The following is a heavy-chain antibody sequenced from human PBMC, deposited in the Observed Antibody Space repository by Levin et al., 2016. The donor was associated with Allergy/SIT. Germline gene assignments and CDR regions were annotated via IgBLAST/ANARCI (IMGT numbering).Heavy chain of an antibody. Sequence: SETLSLTCAVYGGSFSGYYWSWIRQPPGKGLEWIGEINHSGSTNYNPSLKSRVTISVDTSKNQFSLKLSSVTAADTAVYYCARALQLWLRSDYWGQGTLVTVSS. J-gene: IGHJ4*02. CDR1: GGSFSGYY. CDR2: INHSGST. V-gene: IGHV4-34*01. CDR3: ARALQLWLRSDY. D-gene: IGHD5-18*01.